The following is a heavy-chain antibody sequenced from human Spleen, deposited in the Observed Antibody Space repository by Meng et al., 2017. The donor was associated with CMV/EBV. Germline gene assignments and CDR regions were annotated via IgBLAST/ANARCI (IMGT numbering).Heavy chain of an antibody. J-gene: IGHJ5*02. Sequence: GGSLRLSCAASGFTFSSYSMNWVRQAPGKGLEWVSSISSSSSYIYYADSVKGRFTISRDNSKNTLYLQMNSLRAEDTALYYCAKDSTYSAWGQGTLVTVSS. CDR2: ISSSSSYI. CDR3: AKDSTYSA. CDR1: GFTFSSYS. V-gene: IGHV3-21*04. D-gene: IGHD6-13*01.